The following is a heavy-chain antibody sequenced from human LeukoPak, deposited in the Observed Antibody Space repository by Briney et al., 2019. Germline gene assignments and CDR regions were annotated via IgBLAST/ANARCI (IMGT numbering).Heavy chain of an antibody. J-gene: IGHJ4*02. V-gene: IGHV3-23*01. CDR1: GFTFSSYA. CDR3: AKDALLSGGSYPTEGDY. D-gene: IGHD1-26*01. Sequence: PGGSLRLSCAASGFTFSSYAMSWVRQAPGKGLEWVSAISGSGGSTYYADSVKGRFTISRDNSKNTLHLQMNSLRAEDTAVYYCAKDALLSGGSYPTEGDYWGQGTLVTVSS. CDR2: ISGSGGST.